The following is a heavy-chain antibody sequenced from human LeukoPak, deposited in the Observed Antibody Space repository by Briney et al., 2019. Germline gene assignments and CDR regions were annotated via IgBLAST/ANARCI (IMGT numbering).Heavy chain of an antibody. D-gene: IGHD3-22*01. Sequence: PSETLSLTCAVYGGSFTDYYWSWIRQPPGKGLEWIGEIHHTGTTNYNPSLRSRVTISVDTSKNQFSLKLSSVTAADTAVYYCARAMNYYDSSGYTYDYWGQGTLVTVSS. CDR1: GGSFTDYY. J-gene: IGHJ4*02. CDR2: IHHTGTT. V-gene: IGHV4-34*01. CDR3: ARAMNYYDSSGYTYDY.